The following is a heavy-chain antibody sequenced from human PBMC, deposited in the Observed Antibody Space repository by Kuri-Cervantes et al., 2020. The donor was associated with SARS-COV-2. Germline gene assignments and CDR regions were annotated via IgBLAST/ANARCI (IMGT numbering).Heavy chain of an antibody. V-gene: IGHV4-34*01. CDR1: GGPISGYY. CDR3: ARGRRYGYSYGYVNY. Sequence: SETLSLTCSVSGGPISGYYWIWIRQTPGKGLEWIGEINHSGSTNYNPSLKSRVTISVDTSKNQFSLKLSSVTAADTAVYYCARGRRYGYSYGYVNYWGQGTLVTVSS. D-gene: IGHD5-18*01. CDR2: INHSGST. J-gene: IGHJ4*02.